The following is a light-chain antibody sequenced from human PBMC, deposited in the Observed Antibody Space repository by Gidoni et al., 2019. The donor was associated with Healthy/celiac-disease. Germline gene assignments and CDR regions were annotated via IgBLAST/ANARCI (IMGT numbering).Light chain of an antibody. CDR2: AAS. J-gene: IGKJ1*01. CDR3: QQSYSTPPT. CDR1: QSISSY. V-gene: IGKV1-39*01. Sequence: IQMTQSPSSLSASVGDRVTITCRPSQSISSYLNWYQQKPGKAPKLLIYAASSLQSGVPSRFSGSGSGTEFTLTISSLQPEDFATYYCQQSYSTPPTFGQGTKVEIK.